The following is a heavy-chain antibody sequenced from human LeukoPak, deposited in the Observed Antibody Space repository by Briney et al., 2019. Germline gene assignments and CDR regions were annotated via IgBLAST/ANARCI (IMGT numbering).Heavy chain of an antibody. CDR3: AREGQQRPLDY. D-gene: IGHD6-25*01. CDR1: GGSISGYY. V-gene: IGHV4-4*07. CDR2: VSTSGSN. Sequence: SETLSLTCTVSGGSISGYYWGWIPQPAGMGLEWSGRVSTSGSNHYRPSLKSRVTMSVDTSRNQFSPDLTAVAAADTAVYYCAREGQQRPLDYCGRGTLATVSS. J-gene: IGHJ4*01.